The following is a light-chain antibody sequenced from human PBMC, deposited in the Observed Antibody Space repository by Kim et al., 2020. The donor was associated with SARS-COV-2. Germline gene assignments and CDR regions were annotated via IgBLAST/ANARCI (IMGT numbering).Light chain of an antibody. CDR1: SSNIGNNY. V-gene: IGLV1-51*01. CDR3: GTWDSSLSAVV. Sequence: GQKVTISGSGSSSNIGNNYVSWYQQLPGTAPKLLIYDNNKRPSGIPDRSSGSKSGTSATLGITGLQIGDEADYYCGTWDSSLSAVVFGGGTQLTVL. CDR2: DNN. J-gene: IGLJ2*01.